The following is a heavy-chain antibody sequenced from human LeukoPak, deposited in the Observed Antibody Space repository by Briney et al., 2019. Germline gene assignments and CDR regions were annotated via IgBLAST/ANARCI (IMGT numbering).Heavy chain of an antibody. CDR1: GYTFTGYY. CDR3: ARAYDSSGYYSL. D-gene: IGHD3-22*01. Sequence: ASVKVSCKASGYTFTGYYMHWVRQAPGQGLEWMGWINPNSGGTNYAQKFQGRVTMTRGTSISTAYMELSRLRSDDTAVYYCARAYDSSGYYSLWGQGTLVTVSS. CDR2: INPNSGGT. J-gene: IGHJ4*02. V-gene: IGHV1-2*02.